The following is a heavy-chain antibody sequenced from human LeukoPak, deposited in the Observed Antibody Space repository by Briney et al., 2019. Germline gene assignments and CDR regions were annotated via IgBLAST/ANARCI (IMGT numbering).Heavy chain of an antibody. J-gene: IGHJ6*02. V-gene: IGHV3-23*01. CDR1: GFTFSSYA. CDR2: ISGSGGST. CDR3: AKVGTLGYCSSTSCYDDYYYGMDV. D-gene: IGHD2-2*01. Sequence: PGGSLRLSCAASGFTFSSYAMSWVRQAPGKGLEWVSAISGSGGSTYYADSVKGRFTISRDNSENTLYLQMNSLRAEDTAVYYCAKVGTLGYCSSTSCYDDYYYGMDVWGQGTTVTVSS.